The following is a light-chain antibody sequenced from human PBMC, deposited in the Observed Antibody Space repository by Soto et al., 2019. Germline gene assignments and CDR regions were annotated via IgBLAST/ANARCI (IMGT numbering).Light chain of an antibody. J-gene: IGKJ4*01. CDR1: HSVLYSSNNKNY. CDR2: WAS. CDR3: QQYYSTPLT. Sequence: DIVMTQSPDSLAVSLGERATINCKSIHSVLYSSNNKNYLAWYQQKPGQPPKLLIYWASTRESGVPDRFSGSGSGTDFTLTISSLQAEDVAVYYCQQYYSTPLTFGGGTKVDNK. V-gene: IGKV4-1*01.